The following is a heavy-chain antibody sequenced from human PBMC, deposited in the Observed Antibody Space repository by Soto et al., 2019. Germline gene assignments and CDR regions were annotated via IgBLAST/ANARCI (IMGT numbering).Heavy chain of an antibody. CDR2: IYYSGST. Sequence: TSETLSLTCTVSGGSISSGDFYWSWIRQPPGKGLEWIGYIYYSGSTYYNPSLKSRVTISVDTSKNQFSLKLSSVTAADTAVYYCARDARVEQWTVYYYYGMDVWGQGTTVTVPS. D-gene: IGHD6-19*01. CDR3: ARDARVEQWTVYYYYGMDV. CDR1: GGSISSGDFY. J-gene: IGHJ6*02. V-gene: IGHV4-30-4*01.